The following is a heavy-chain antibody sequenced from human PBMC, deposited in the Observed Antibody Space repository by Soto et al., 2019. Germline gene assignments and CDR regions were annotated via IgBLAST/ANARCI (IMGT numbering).Heavy chain of an antibody. J-gene: IGHJ3*02. Sequence: SVKVSCKASGGTFSSYAISWVRQAPGQGLEWMGGIIPIFGTAIYAQKFQGRVTITADESTSTAYMELSSLRSEDTAVYYCARDGAQIAAAGRDAFDIWGQGTMVTVSS. D-gene: IGHD6-13*01. V-gene: IGHV1-69*13. CDR3: ARDGAQIAAAGRDAFDI. CDR1: GGTFSSYA. CDR2: IIPIFGTA.